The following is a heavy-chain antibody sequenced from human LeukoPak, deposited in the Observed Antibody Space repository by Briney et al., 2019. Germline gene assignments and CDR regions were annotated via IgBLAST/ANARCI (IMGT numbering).Heavy chain of an antibody. D-gene: IGHD3-22*01. V-gene: IGHV3-21*04. J-gene: IGHJ3*02. CDR2: ISSSSSYI. CDR1: GFTLSSHS. CDR3: AKDQDSSGDDAFNI. Sequence: PGGSLRLSCAASGFTLSSHSMNWVRQAPGKGLEWVSSISSSSSYIYYADSVKGRFTISRDNAKNSLYLQMNSLRAEDTALYYCAKDQDSSGDDAFNIWGQGTMVTVSS.